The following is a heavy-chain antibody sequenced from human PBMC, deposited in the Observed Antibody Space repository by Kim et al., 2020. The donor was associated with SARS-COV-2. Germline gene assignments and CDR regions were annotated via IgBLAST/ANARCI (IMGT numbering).Heavy chain of an antibody. Sequence: SETLSLTCAVYGGSFSGYYWSWIRQPPGKGLEWIGEINHSGSTNYNPSLKSRVTISVDTSKNQFSLKLSSVTAADTAVYYCPRLGPRRHYSYGYQNFDYWGQGTLVTVSS. V-gene: IGHV4-34*01. CDR3: PRLGPRRHYSYGYQNFDY. CDR1: GGSFSGYY. J-gene: IGHJ4*02. CDR2: INHSGST. D-gene: IGHD5-18*01.